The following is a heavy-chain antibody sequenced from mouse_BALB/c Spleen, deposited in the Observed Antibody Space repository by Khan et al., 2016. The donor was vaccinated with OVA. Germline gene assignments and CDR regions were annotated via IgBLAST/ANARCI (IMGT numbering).Heavy chain of an antibody. J-gene: IGHJ4*01. CDR2: ISSGGTYT. Sequence: EVQLQESGGDLVKPGGSLKLSCAASGFTFSSYGMSWVRQTPDKRLEWVAAISSGGTYTYSPDSLKARFTISRDNAKNTLSLQLSSLKSEDTAIYYCARQPGYYGGSAMDFWGQGTSVTVSS. CDR1: GFTFSSYG. CDR3: ARQPGYYGGSAMDF. D-gene: IGHD1-1*01. V-gene: IGHV5-6*01.